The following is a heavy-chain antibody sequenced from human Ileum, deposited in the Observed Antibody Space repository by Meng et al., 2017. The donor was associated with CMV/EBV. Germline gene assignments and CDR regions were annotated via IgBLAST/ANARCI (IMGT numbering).Heavy chain of an antibody. Sequence: GGSLRLSCAASGFTFSSYEMNWVRQAPGKGLEWVSFIRGSGSTIYYADSVKGRFTISRDNAKNSLYLQMNSLRAEDTAVYYCAREVSYYYGSGSSSYYFDYWGQGTLVTVSS. CDR2: IRGSGSTI. CDR1: GFTFSSYE. V-gene: IGHV3-48*03. D-gene: IGHD3-10*01. CDR3: AREVSYYYGSGSSSYYFDY. J-gene: IGHJ4*02.